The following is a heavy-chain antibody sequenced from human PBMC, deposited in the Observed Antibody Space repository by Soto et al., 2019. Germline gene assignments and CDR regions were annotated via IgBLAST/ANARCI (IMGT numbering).Heavy chain of an antibody. J-gene: IGHJ6*02. CDR2: ISYDGRNK. CDR1: GFFFSSYG. Sequence: GGSLRLSCAASGFFFSSYGMYWVRQAPGKGLEWVAVISYDGRNKDYGDSVKGRFTISRDNSKNTLYLQMISLRAEDTAVYYCEKDPQMDVWGQGTTVTVSS. V-gene: IGHV3-30*18. CDR3: EKDPQMDV.